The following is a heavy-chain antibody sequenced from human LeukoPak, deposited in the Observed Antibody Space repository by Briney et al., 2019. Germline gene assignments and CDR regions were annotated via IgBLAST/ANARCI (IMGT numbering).Heavy chain of an antibody. CDR3: AKATGYLL. CDR1: GFTFSSFG. V-gene: IGHV3-30*02. D-gene: IGHD1-14*01. CDR2: IRYDGTNK. J-gene: IGHJ4*02. Sequence: GGSLSLSCAASGFTFSSFGLHWVCQAPGNGLEWVAFIRYDGTNKYYADSVKGRFTISRDNSKNTLYLQMNSLRAEDTAVYYCAKATGYLLWGQGTLVIVSS.